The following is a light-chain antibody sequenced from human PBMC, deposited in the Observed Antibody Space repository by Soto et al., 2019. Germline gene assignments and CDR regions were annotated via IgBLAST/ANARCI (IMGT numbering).Light chain of an antibody. CDR1: QSISSY. CDR3: QQSNISPRT. CDR2: AAS. J-gene: IGKJ1*01. Sequence: DIQMTQSPSSLSASLGDRVTITCRASQSISSYLNWYQQKPGKAPKLLIDAASTLPSGVPSRFSGSGSGTDFTLTISSLQPEDCATYYCQQSNISPRTFGQGTKVEI. V-gene: IGKV1-39*01.